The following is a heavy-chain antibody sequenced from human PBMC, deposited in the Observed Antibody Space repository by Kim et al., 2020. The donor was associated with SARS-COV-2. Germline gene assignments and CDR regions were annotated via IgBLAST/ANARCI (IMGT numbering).Heavy chain of an antibody. CDR3: ARDPEAWCGYYTQDWYFDL. J-gene: IGHJ2*01. V-gene: IGHV3-48*03. D-gene: IGHD3-3*01. Sequence: GGSLRLSCAASGFTFCSYEMNWVRQAPGKGLAWDSYISSSGSTIYYADSVKGRFTISRDNAKNSLYLQMNSLRAEDTAVYYCARDPEAWCGYYTQDWYFDLWGRGTLVTVSS. CDR1: GFTFCSYE. CDR2: ISSSGSTI.